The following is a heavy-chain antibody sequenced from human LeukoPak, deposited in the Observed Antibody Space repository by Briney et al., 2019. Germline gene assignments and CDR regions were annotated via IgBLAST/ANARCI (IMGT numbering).Heavy chain of an antibody. CDR3: AKDLKTRLTRPIWGN. D-gene: IGHD7-27*01. V-gene: IGHV3-23*03. J-gene: IGHJ4*02. CDR2: IYSGGST. CDR1: GFTFSSFA. Sequence: PGGSLRLSCTASGFTFSSFAMTWVRQAPGKGLEWVSVIYSGGSTYYADSVKGRFTISRDNSKNTLYLQMNSLRAEDTAVYYCAKDLKTRLTRPIWGNWGQGTLVTVSS.